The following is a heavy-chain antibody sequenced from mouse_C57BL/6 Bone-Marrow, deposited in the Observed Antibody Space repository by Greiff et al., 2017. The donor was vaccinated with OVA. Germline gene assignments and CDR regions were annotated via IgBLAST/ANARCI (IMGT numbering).Heavy chain of an antibody. CDR3: ARGTTVVAHWYFEG. CDR1: GYAFTNYL. D-gene: IGHD1-1*01. CDR2: INPGSGGT. J-gene: IGHJ1*03. Sequence: QVQLQQSGAELVRPGTSVKVSCKASGYAFTNYLIDWVKQRPGQGLEWIGVINPGSGGTNYNEKFKGKATLTADKSSSTAYMQLSSLTSEDSAVYCCARGTTVVAHWYFEGWGTGTTVTVSS. V-gene: IGHV1-54*01.